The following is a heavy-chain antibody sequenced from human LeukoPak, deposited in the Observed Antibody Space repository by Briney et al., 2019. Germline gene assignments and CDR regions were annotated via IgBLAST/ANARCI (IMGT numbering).Heavy chain of an antibody. CDR2: IYHSGST. V-gene: IGHV4-30-2*01. D-gene: IGHD3-16*01. CDR3: ARGGKDYPFDY. Sequence: SQTLSLTCAVSGGSISSGGYSWSWIRQPPGKGLEWIGYIYHSGSTYYNPSLKSRATISVDRSKNQFSLKLSSVTAADTAVYYCARGGKDYPFDYWGQGTLVTVSS. CDR1: GGSISSGGYS. J-gene: IGHJ4*02.